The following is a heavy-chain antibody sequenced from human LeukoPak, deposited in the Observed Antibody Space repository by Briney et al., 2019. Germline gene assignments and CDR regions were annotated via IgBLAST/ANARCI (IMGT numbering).Heavy chain of an antibody. J-gene: IGHJ4*02. D-gene: IGHD3-22*01. CDR2: INPNSGDT. CDR1: GYTFTGYF. CDR3: ARDERYDSSGYPFDC. V-gene: IGHV1-2*02. Sequence: GASVKVSCKASGYTFTGYFMHWVRQAPGQGLEWMGWINPNSGDTKYEQKFQGRVTMTRDTSISTAYMELSRLRSDDTAVYYCARDERYDSSGYPFDCWGQGTVVTVSS.